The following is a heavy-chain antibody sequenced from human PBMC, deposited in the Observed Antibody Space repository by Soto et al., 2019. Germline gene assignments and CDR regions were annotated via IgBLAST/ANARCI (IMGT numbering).Heavy chain of an antibody. V-gene: IGHV3-30*18. D-gene: IGHD5-12*01. J-gene: IGHJ4*02. Sequence: GGSLRLSCAASGFTFSSYGMHWVRQAPGKGLEWVAVISNDGSNKYYADSVKGRFTISRDNSKNTLYLQMNSLRAEDTAGYYGAKDRIVATILDYWGQGTLVTVSS. CDR1: GFTFSSYG. CDR2: ISNDGSNK. CDR3: AKDRIVATILDY.